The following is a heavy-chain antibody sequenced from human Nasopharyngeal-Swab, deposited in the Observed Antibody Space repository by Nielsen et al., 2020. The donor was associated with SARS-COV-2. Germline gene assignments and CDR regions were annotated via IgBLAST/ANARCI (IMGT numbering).Heavy chain of an antibody. D-gene: IGHD3-3*01. CDR2: ISRTGDKT. CDR3: AKAMLAGGVVTQWDS. V-gene: IGHV3-23*01. CDR1: GFTFDSYG. Sequence: GESLKISCATSGFTFDSYGMSWIRQAPGKGLEWVSAISRTGDKTFHADSVRGRFTVSRDKSKSTMYLQMNSLRGDDTAVYYCAKAMLAGGVVTQWDSWGQGTLVSVSA. J-gene: IGHJ4*02.